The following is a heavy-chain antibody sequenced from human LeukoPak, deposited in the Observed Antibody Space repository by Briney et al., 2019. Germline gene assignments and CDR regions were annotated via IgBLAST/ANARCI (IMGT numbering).Heavy chain of an antibody. V-gene: IGHV3-48*01. CDR2: ISADTTTI. CDR3: ARGLGKGAFDI. D-gene: IGHD1-26*01. CDR1: GFTFSTYH. Sequence: GGSLRLSCAASGFTFSTYHMSWVRLAPGKGLEWVSLISADTTTIYYADSVKGRFTISRDNAKNLLYLQMNSLRAEDTAMYYCARGLGKGAFDIWGQGTMVTVSS. J-gene: IGHJ3*02.